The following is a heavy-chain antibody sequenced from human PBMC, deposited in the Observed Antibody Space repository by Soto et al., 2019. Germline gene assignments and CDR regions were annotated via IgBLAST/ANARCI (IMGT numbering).Heavy chain of an antibody. V-gene: IGHV1-2*02. D-gene: IGHD3-3*01. J-gene: IGHJ3*02. Sequence: QLHLVQSGAVVKKPGASVTVSCSASGYPVTAYYMHWVRQAPGRGLEWMGGINPATVAAKYTQTFQGRVNMARDASTSTVLMELSGLTSEDTAVFSCARGGGVGVAGSAAFDMWGQGTLVTVSS. CDR3: ARGGGVGVAGSAAFDM. CDR1: GYPVTAYY. CDR2: INPATVAA.